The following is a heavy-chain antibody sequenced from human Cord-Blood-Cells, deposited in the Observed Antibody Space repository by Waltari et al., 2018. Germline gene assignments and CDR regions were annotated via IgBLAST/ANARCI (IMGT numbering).Heavy chain of an antibody. CDR2: IYTSGST. CDR3: ARDGAPGIAAAGTASFVY. J-gene: IGHJ4*02. Sequence: QVQLQESGPGLVKPSETLSLTCTVSGGSISSYYWSWIRQPAGKGLEWIGRIYTSGSTNYNPSLKSRVTMSVDTSKNQFSLKLSSVTAADTAVYYCARDGAPGIAAAGTASFVYWGQGTLVTVSS. D-gene: IGHD6-13*01. CDR1: GGSISSYY. V-gene: IGHV4-4*07.